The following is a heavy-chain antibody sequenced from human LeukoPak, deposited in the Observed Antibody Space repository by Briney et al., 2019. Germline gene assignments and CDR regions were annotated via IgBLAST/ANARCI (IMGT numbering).Heavy chain of an antibody. V-gene: IGHV4-39*07. Sequence: SETLSLTCSVSGGSISSSRYYWGWIRQPPGKGLEWIGSMYYDGSTYYNPSLKSRVSMSVDTSKNQFSLKLPSVTAADTAVYYRAREAYSPGHYSFDNWGQGTLVTVSS. J-gene: IGHJ4*02. CDR1: GGSISSSRYY. CDR2: MYYDGST. CDR3: AREAYSPGHYSFDN. D-gene: IGHD5-18*01.